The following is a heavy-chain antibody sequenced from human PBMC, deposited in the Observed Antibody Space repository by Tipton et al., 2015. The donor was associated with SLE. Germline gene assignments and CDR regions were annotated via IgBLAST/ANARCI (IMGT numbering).Heavy chain of an antibody. D-gene: IGHD3-3*01. J-gene: IGHJ5*02. CDR2: ISSSGSTI. V-gene: IGHV3-11*04. CDR1: GFTFSDYY. Sequence: GSLRLSCAASGFTFSDYYMSWIRQAPGKGLEWVSYISSSGSTIYYADSVKGRFTISRDNAKNSLYLQMNSLRAEDTAVYYCARELVGYDLRSRNWFDPWGQGTLVTVSS. CDR3: ARELVGYDLRSRNWFDP.